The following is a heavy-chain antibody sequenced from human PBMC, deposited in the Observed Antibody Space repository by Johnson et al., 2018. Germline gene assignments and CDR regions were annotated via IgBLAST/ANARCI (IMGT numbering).Heavy chain of an antibody. CDR3: ARLNYDILSGPGYYYMDG. CDR2: IFYIGRT. J-gene: IGHJ6*03. CDR1: GGSISGFY. V-gene: IGHV4-59*01. D-gene: IGHD3-9*01. Sequence: QVQLQESGPGLVKPSETLSLTCTVSGGSISGFYWSWIRPPPGKGLEWIGYIFYIGRTNYNPSLKSRVTISVDTSKNQFSLTLSSVTAAEPAVYCCARLNYDILSGPGYYYMDGGGKGTTVTVSS.